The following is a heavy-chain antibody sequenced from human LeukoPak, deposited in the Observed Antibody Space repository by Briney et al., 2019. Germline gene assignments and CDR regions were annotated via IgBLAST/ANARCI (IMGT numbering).Heavy chain of an antibody. V-gene: IGHV4-61*02. CDR3: ARDGRADGAYCRSTSCHALNAFDI. J-gene: IGHJ3*02. Sequence: SETLSLTCTVSGGSISSGSYYWSWIRQPAGKGLEWIGRIYTSGSTNYNPSLKSRVTISVDTSKNQFSLKLSSVTAADTAVYYCARDGRADGAYCRSTSCHALNAFDIWGQGTMVTVSS. CDR2: IYTSGST. CDR1: GGSISSGSYY. D-gene: IGHD2-2*01.